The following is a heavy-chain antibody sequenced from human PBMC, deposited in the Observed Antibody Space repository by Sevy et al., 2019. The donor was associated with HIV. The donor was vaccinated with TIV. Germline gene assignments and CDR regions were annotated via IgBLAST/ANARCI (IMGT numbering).Heavy chain of an antibody. J-gene: IGHJ6*03. CDR3: ARSGRGYSYGYVGGDYYYYMDV. Sequence: SETLSLTCTVSGGSISSSSYYWGWIRQPPGKGLEWMGSTNYSGGTSYNPSLKSRVTIPVDTSKNQFSLKLSSVTAADTAVYYCARSGRGYSYGYVGGDYYYYMDVWGKGTTVTVSS. CDR1: GGSISSSSYY. D-gene: IGHD5-18*01. V-gene: IGHV4-39*01. CDR2: TNYSGGT.